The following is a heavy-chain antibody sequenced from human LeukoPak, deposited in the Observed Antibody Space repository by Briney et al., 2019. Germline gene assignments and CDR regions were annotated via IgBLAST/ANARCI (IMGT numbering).Heavy chain of an antibody. Sequence: GASVKVSCKASGYTFTSYYMHWVRQAPGQGLEWMGWINPNSGGTNYAQKFQGRVTMTRDTSISTAYMELSRLRSDDTAVYYCARISSSSDSLNNDPWGQGTLVTVSS. CDR2: INPNSGGT. CDR1: GYTFTSYY. D-gene: IGHD6-6*01. CDR3: ARISSSSDSLNNDP. V-gene: IGHV1-2*02. J-gene: IGHJ5*02.